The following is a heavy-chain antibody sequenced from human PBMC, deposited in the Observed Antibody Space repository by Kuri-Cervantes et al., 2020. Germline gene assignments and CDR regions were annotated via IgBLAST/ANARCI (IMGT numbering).Heavy chain of an antibody. V-gene: IGHV3-11*04. Sequence: GESLKISCAASGFTFSDYYMSWIRQAPGKGLEWVSYISSSGSTIYYADSVKGRFTISRDNAKNSLYLQMNSLRAEDTAVYYCARDLGDGYCSGGSCSYYYYYMDVWGKGTTVTVSS. CDR1: GFTFSDYY. CDR2: ISSSGSTI. CDR3: ARDLGDGYCSGGSCSYYYYYMDV. D-gene: IGHD2-15*01. J-gene: IGHJ6*03.